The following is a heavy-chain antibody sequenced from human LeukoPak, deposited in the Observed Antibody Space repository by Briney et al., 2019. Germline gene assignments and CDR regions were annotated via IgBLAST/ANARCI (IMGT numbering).Heavy chain of an antibody. CDR2: IGGSGGIA. D-gene: IGHD1-26*01. CDR3: AKMSGRSPLLIYFDY. CDR1: GFTFSSYA. Sequence: GGSLRLSCAASGFTFSSYAMSWVRQAPGKGLEWVSDIGGSGGIAYYADSVKGRFTISRDNSKNRLHLLMNSLRAEDTAVYFCAKMSGRSPLLIYFDYWGQGTLVTVSS. J-gene: IGHJ4*02. V-gene: IGHV3-23*01.